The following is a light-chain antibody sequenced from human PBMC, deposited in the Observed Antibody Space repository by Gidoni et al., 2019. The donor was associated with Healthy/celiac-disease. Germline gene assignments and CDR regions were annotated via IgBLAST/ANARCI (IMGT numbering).Light chain of an antibody. CDR3: QQYSNWPWT. CDR1: QSVSSN. J-gene: IGKJ1*01. V-gene: IGKV3-15*01. CDR2: GAS. Sequence: EIVMTQSPATLSVSPGERATLSCRASQSVSSNLAWYQQKPGQAPRLLIYGASTRATGIPARFSGSGSGTEFTLTISSLQSEDFAVYSCQQYSNWPWTFXQXTKVEI.